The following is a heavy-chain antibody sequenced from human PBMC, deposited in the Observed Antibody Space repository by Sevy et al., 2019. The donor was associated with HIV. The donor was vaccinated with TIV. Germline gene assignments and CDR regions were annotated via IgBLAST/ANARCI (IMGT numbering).Heavy chain of an antibody. J-gene: IGHJ3*02. V-gene: IGHV3-30-3*01. Sequence: GGSLRLSCAASGFTFSSYAMHWVRQAPGKGLEWVAVISYDGSNNYYADSVKGRFTISRDNSKNTLYLQMNSLRAEDTAVYYCARDITIFGVVIIRAHAFDIWGQGTMVTVSS. D-gene: IGHD3-3*01. CDR3: ARDITIFGVVIIRAHAFDI. CDR1: GFTFSSYA. CDR2: ISYDGSNN.